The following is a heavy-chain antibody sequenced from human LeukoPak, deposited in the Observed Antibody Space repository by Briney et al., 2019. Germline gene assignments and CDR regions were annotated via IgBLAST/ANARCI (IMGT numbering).Heavy chain of an antibody. CDR3: ARGLPYSSGWYWGSNWFDP. Sequence: PSETLSLTCAVYGGSFSGYYWSWIRQPPGKGLEWIGEINHSGSTNYNPSLKSRVTISVDTSKNQFSLKLSSVTAADTAVYYCARGLPYSSGWYWGSNWFDPWGQGTLVTVSS. CDR1: GGSFSGYY. D-gene: IGHD6-19*01. J-gene: IGHJ5*02. CDR2: INHSGST. V-gene: IGHV4-34*01.